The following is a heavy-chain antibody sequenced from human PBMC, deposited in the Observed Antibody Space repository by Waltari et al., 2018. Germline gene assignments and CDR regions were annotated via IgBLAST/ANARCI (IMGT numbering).Heavy chain of an antibody. V-gene: IGHV3-53*01. Sequence: EVQLVESGGGLIQPGGSLRLSCAASGFTVSSNYMSWVRTAPGKGLDWVSVIYSGGRTYYADSVKGRFTISRDNSKNTLYLQMNSLRAEDTAVYYCARVRYAWNFDFWSGAYNWFDPWGQGTLVTVSS. CDR1: GFTVSSNY. D-gene: IGHD3-3*01. CDR3: ARVRYAWNFDFWSGAYNWFDP. CDR2: IYSGGRT. J-gene: IGHJ5*02.